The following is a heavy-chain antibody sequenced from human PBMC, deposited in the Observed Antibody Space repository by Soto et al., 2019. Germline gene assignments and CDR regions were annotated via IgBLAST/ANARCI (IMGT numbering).Heavy chain of an antibody. CDR3: VRDGTKTLRDWFDP. CDR1: GASISGFY. J-gene: IGHJ5*02. V-gene: IGHV4-4*07. Sequence: SETLSLTCTVSGASISGFYWSWIRKSAGKGLEWIGRIYATGTTDYNPSLKSRVMMSVDTSKKQFSLKLRSVTAADTAVYYCVRDGTKTLRDWFDPWGQGIAVTVSS. CDR2: IYATGTT. D-gene: IGHD1-1*01.